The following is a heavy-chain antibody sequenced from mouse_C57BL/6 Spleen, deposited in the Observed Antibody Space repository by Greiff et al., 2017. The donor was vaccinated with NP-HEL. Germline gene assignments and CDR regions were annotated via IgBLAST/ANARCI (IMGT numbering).Heavy chain of an antibody. CDR2: IDPETGGT. V-gene: IGHV1-15*01. CDR3: TRRDYGNRDY. J-gene: IGHJ2*01. Sequence: QVHVKQSGAELVRPGASVTLSCKASGYTFTDYEMHWVKQTPVHGLEWIGAIDPETGGTAYNQKFKGKAILTADKSSSTAYMELRSLTSEDSAVYYCTRRDYGNRDYWGQGTTLTVSS. CDR1: GYTFTDYE. D-gene: IGHD2-1*01.